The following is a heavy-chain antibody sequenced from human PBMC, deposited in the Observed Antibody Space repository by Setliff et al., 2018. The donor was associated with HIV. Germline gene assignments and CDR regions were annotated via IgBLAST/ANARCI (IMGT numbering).Heavy chain of an antibody. CDR3: ARDKGYYYMDV. CDR2: IYTSGTT. CDR1: GDSISSGSYY. Sequence: SETLSLTCTVSGDSISSGSYYWSWIRQPAGKGLEWIGRIYTSGTTNYNPSLKSRVTISVDTSKNQFSLKLSSVTAADTAVYYCARDKGYYYMDVWGKGITVTVSS. V-gene: IGHV4-61*02. J-gene: IGHJ6*03.